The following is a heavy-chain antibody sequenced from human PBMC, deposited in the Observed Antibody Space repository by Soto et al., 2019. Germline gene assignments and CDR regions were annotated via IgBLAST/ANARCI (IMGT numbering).Heavy chain of an antibody. J-gene: IGHJ4*02. CDR1: DFTFANAW. Sequence: GGSLRLSCSASDFTFANAWISWVHQAPGKGLEWVGRIKSKADGGTTDYAAPVKGRFTISRDESQNTLYLQMNSLKTEDTAVYYCTSLYYGHWGQGTLVTVSS. V-gene: IGHV3-15*07. CDR2: IKSKADGGTT. CDR3: TSLYYGH. D-gene: IGHD4-17*01.